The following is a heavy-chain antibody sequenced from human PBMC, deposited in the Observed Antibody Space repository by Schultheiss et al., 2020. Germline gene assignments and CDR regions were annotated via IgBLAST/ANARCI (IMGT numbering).Heavy chain of an antibody. CDR1: GGSISSGSYY. Sequence: SETLSLTCTVSGGSISSGSYYWSWIRQPAGKGLEWIGRIYTSASTNYNPSFKSRVTMSLDTSKNQFSLKLSSVTAADTAVYYCARTSIAVAGLLRRHWYFDLWGRGTLVTVSS. CDR3: ARTSIAVAGLLRRHWYFDL. J-gene: IGHJ2*01. D-gene: IGHD6-19*01. V-gene: IGHV4-61*02. CDR2: IYTSAST.